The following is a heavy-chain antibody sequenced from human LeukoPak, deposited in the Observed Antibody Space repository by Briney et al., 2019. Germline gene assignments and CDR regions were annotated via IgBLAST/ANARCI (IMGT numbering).Heavy chain of an antibody. D-gene: IGHD3-3*01. J-gene: IGHJ4*02. CDR3: ARSTEWFADY. CDR1: GSNFNVYS. Sequence: GGSLRLSCAASGSNFNVYSMNWVRQAPGKGLEWISYITSDSNTIYYADSVRGRFTISRDNAKKSVYLELSNLRVDDTAMYYCARSTEWFADYWGQGTLVTVSS. V-gene: IGHV3-48*01. CDR2: ITSDSNTI.